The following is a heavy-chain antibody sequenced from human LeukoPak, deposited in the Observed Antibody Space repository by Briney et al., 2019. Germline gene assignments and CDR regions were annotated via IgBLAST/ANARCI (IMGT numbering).Heavy chain of an antibody. Sequence: GSLRLSCATSGFTFTTYWMTWLRQAPGKGLEWVGNVKQDGSERYYVDSVKGRFTIFRDNAKNSLYLQMNSLRAEDTAVYYCARDLVAGGWGQGTLVTVSS. CDR1: GFTFTTYW. CDR2: VKQDGSER. V-gene: IGHV3-7*01. CDR3: ARDLVAGG. D-gene: IGHD2-8*02. J-gene: IGHJ4*02.